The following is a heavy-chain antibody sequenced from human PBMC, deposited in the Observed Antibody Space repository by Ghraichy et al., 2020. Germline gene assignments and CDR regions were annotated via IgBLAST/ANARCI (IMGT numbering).Heavy chain of an antibody. CDR2: ISSSGSTI. J-gene: IGHJ5*02. CDR3: ARDRNSSWYGEIWFDP. V-gene: IGHV3-11*01. D-gene: IGHD6-13*01. Sequence: GGSLRLSCAASGFTFSDYYMSWIRQAPGKGLEWVSYISSSGSTIYYADSVKGRFTISRDNAKNSLYLQMNSLRAEDTAVYYCARDRNSSWYGEIWFDPWGQGTLVTVSS. CDR1: GFTFSDYY.